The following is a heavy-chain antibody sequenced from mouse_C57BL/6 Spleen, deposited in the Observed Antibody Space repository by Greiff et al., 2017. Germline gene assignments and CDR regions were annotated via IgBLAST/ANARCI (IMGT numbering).Heavy chain of an antibody. J-gene: IGHJ2*01. D-gene: IGHD3-3*01. V-gene: IGHV1-55*01. CDR1: GYTFTSYW. CDR3: ARRDPKDYFDY. Sequence: QVHVKQPGAELVKPGASVKMSCKASGYTFTSYWITWVKQRPGQGLEWIGDIYPGSGSTNYNEKFKSKATLTVDTSSSTAYMQLSSLTSEDSAVYYCARRDPKDYFDYWGQGTTLTVSS. CDR2: IYPGSGST.